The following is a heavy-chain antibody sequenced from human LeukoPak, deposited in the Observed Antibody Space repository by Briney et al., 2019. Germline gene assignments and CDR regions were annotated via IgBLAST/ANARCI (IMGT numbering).Heavy chain of an antibody. CDR2: ISGGGGRT. CDR1: GFMFNKYG. J-gene: IGHJ4*02. D-gene: IGHD5-18*01. Sequence: GGSLRLSCVASGFMFNKYGMSWVRQAPGKGLEWVSVISGGGGRTYYGDSVKGRFTISRDNSKNTLYLQMNSLRAEDTAVYYCAKGQAGYSYGLFDYWGQGTLVTVSS. CDR3: AKGQAGYSYGLFDY. V-gene: IGHV3-23*01.